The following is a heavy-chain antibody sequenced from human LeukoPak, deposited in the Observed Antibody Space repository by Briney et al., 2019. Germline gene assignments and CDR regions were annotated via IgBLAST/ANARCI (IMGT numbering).Heavy chain of an antibody. CDR3: ARAKSAYGSGANWFDP. D-gene: IGHD3-10*01. Sequence: GGSLRLSCAASGFTFSDYYMSWIRQAPGKGLEWVSYISSSGSTIYYADSVKGRFTISRDNAKNSRYLQMNSLRAEDTAVYYCARAKSAYGSGANWFDPWGQGTLVTVSS. CDR1: GFTFSDYY. CDR2: ISSSGSTI. V-gene: IGHV3-11*01. J-gene: IGHJ5*02.